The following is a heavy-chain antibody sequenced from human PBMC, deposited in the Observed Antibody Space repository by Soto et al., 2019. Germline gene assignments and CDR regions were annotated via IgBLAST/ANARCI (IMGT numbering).Heavy chain of an antibody. CDR1: GFTFSSYS. V-gene: IGHV3-21*01. CDR2: ISSSSSYI. J-gene: IGHJ4*02. D-gene: IGHD5-18*01. Sequence: EVQLVESGGGLVKPGGSLRLSCAASGFTFSSYSMNWVRQAPGKGLEWVSSISSSSSYIYYADSVKGRFTISRDNAKNSLYLQMNSLRVEHTAVYYCARDQPGYSYGYGLGYWGQGTLVTVSS. CDR3: ARDQPGYSYGYGLGY.